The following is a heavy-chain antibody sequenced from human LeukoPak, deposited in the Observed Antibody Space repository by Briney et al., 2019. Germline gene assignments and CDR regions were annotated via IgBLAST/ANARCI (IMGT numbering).Heavy chain of an antibody. CDR3: AKGLLWFGEPRLDY. V-gene: IGHV3-30*18. D-gene: IGHD3-10*01. CDR1: GFTFSSYG. J-gene: IGHJ4*02. Sequence: PGGSLRLSCAASGFTFSSYGMHWVRQAPGKGLEWVAVISYDGSNKYYADSVKGRFTISRDNSKNTLYLQMNSLRAEDTAVYYCAKGLLWFGEPRLDYWGQGTLVTVSS. CDR2: ISYDGSNK.